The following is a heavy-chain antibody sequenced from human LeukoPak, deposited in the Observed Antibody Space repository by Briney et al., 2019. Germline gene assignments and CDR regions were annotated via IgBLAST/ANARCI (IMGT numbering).Heavy chain of an antibody. D-gene: IGHD1-1*01. CDR2: ISGSAGST. Sequence: GGSLRLSCAASGFTFNTYAMNWVRQAPGKGLECVSGISGSAGSTYYADSVRGGFTISRDNSKNTLYLQMNSLRAEDTAVYYCAREGTNWNDGRFGCWGQGTLVTVS. J-gene: IGHJ4*02. CDR1: GFTFNTYA. V-gene: IGHV3-23*01. CDR3: AREGTNWNDGRFGC.